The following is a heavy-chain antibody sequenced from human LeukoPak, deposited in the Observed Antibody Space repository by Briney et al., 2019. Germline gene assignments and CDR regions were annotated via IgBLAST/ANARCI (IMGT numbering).Heavy chain of an antibody. V-gene: IGHV4-61*02. CDR2: IYTSGTT. J-gene: IGHJ5*02. CDR1: GGSISSGSYH. CDR3: ARDAVRKGGNWFDP. Sequence: PSQTLSLTCTVSGGSISSGSYHWSWIRQPAGKGLEWIGRIYTSGTTNYNPSLKSRVTISVDTSKNQFSLNLSSVTAADTAVYYCARDAVRKGGNWFDPWGQGTLVTVSS. D-gene: IGHD3-10*01.